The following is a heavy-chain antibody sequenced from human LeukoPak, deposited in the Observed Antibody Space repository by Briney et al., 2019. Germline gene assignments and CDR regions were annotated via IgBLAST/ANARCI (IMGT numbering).Heavy chain of an antibody. Sequence: SETLSLTCTVSGGSISSYYWSWIRQPPGKGLEWIGYIYYNGNTIYNPSLKSRVTISVDTSNNQFSLKLISVTAADTAVYYCARHPYYYYYYMDVWGKWTTVTVSS. CDR1: GGSISSYY. V-gene: IGHV4-59*08. CDR2: IYYNGNT. J-gene: IGHJ6*03. CDR3: ARHPYYYYYYMDV.